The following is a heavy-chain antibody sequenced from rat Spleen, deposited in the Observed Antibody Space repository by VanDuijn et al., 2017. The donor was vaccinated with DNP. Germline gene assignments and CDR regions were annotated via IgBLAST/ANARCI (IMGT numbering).Heavy chain of an antibody. Sequence: EVQLVESGGGLVQPGRSLKLSCEASGFTFSDYDMAWVRQAPKKGLEWVASISTSGEYAHYRDSVKGRFTISRDNSKNTQYLQMDSLRSEDTATYYCATNWELYHWGQGVLVTVSS. V-gene: IGHV5S13*01. CDR1: GFTFSDYD. CDR2: ISTSGEYA. D-gene: IGHD5-1*01. J-gene: IGHJ2*01. CDR3: ATNWELYH.